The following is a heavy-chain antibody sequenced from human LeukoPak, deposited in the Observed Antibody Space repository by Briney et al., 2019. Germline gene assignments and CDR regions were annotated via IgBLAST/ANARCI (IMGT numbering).Heavy chain of an antibody. CDR2: ISSSSSYI. CDR3: ARGGYYDSSGYYADY. D-gene: IGHD3-22*01. CDR1: GFTFSSYS. V-gene: IGHV3-21*01. Sequence: GGSLRLSCAASGFTFSSYSTNWVRQAPGKGLEWVSSISSSSSYIYYADSVKGRFTISRDNAKNSLYLQMNSLRAEDTAVYYCARGGYYDSSGYYADYWGQGTLVTVSS. J-gene: IGHJ4*02.